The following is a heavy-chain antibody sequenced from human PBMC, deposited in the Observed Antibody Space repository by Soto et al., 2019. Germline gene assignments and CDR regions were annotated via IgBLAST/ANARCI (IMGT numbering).Heavy chain of an antibody. CDR3: AKDGDDSRPPDAFDM. V-gene: IGHV3-23*01. J-gene: IGHJ3*02. Sequence: PGGSLRLSCVASVMTFSTHAMTWVRQAPGKGPEWVASITGGGTTHYAASARGRFTISRDNSKSTLYLQMNSLRAEDTAVYYCAKDGDDSRPPDAFDMWGQGTMVTVSS. D-gene: IGHD3-22*01. CDR2: ITGGGTT. CDR1: VMTFSTHA.